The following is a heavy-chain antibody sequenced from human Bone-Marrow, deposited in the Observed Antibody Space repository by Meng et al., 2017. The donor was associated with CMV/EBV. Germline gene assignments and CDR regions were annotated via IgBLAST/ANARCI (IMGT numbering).Heavy chain of an antibody. V-gene: IGHV1-69*10. CDR3: ARDTSPTREDVLRFLESPRGWFDP. CDR2: IIPILGIA. Sequence: SVKVSCKASGGTFSSYAISWVRQAPGQGLEWMGGIIPILGIANYAQKFQGRVTITADKSTSTAYMELSSLRSEDTAVYYCARDTSPTREDVLRFLESPRGWFDPWGQGTLVTVSS. CDR1: GGTFSSYA. J-gene: IGHJ5*02. D-gene: IGHD3-3*01.